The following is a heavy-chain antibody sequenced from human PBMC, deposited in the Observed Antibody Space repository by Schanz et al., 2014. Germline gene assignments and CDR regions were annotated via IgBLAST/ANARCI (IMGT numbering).Heavy chain of an antibody. CDR2: FDVEDGET. CDR1: GYTVSALA. V-gene: IGHV1-24*01. Sequence: QVQLLQSGSEVKKPGASVKVSCEISGYTVSALAMHWVRQAPGKCLEWLGGFDVEDGETIYAQKFQGRVTVTEDTSTETAYMELSGLRSGDTAVYYCARDGEAAAGCDDWGQGTLVTVSS. J-gene: IGHJ4*02. CDR3: ARDGEAAAGCDD. D-gene: IGHD6-13*01.